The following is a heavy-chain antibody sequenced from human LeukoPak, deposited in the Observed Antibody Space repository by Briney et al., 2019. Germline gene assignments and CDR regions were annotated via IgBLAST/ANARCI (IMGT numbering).Heavy chain of an antibody. CDR1: GGSISSYY. V-gene: IGHV4-59*08. CDR2: IYYSGST. D-gene: IGHD6-19*01. J-gene: IGHJ3*02. Sequence: SETLSLTCTVSGGSISSYYWSWIRQPPGKGLEWIGYIYYSGSTNYNPSLKNRVTISVDTSKNQFSLKLSSVTAADTAVYYCATRQDSGWSNDAFDIWGQGTMVTVSS. CDR3: ATRQDSGWSNDAFDI.